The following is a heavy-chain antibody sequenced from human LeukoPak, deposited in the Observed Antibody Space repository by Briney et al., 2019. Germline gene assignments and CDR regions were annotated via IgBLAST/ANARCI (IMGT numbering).Heavy chain of an antibody. V-gene: IGHV4-59*08. D-gene: IGHD5-18*01. J-gene: IGHJ4*02. CDR1: GGSISSYY. CDR3: TRSRGYSYGTTFLDY. Sequence: SETLSLTCTVSGGSISSYYWSWIRQPPGKGLEWIGNIYYSGSTNYNPSLKSRVTISVDTSKNQFSLRLSSVTAADTAVYYCTRSRGYSYGTTFLDYWGQGTLVTVSS. CDR2: IYYSGST.